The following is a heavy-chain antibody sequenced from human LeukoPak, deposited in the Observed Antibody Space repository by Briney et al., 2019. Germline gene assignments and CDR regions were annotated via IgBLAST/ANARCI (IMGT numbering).Heavy chain of an antibody. CDR3: AADYGEYVSPPD. V-gene: IGHV3-30*04. J-gene: IGHJ4*02. CDR2: TSYDGTNK. CDR1: GLNFRYSA. Sequence: PGGSLRLSCAASGLNFRYSAMHWVRQPPGKGLEGVAVTSYDGTNKYYADSVKGRFTISRDNSKNTLYLQMNSLRLEDTGVYYCAADYGEYVSPPDWGQGTLVTVSS. D-gene: IGHD4/OR15-4a*01.